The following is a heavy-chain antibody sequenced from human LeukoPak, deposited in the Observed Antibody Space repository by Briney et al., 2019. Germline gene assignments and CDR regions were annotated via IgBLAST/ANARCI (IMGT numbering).Heavy chain of an antibody. J-gene: IGHJ4*02. CDR2: ISYDGSNK. CDR3: ARDTMVRGQSPHPGAYVY. Sequence: PGRSLRHSCAASGFTFSSYAMHWVRQAPGKGLEWVAVISYDGSNKYYADSVKGRFTISRDNSKNTLYLQMNSLRAEDTAVYYCARDTMVRGQSPHPGAYVYWGQGTLVTVSS. V-gene: IGHV3-30*04. D-gene: IGHD3-10*01. CDR1: GFTFSSYA.